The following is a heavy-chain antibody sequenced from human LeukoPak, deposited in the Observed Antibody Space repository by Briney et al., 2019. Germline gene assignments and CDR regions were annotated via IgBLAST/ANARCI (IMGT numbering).Heavy chain of an antibody. D-gene: IGHD3-9*01. CDR2: ISWDGGRT. J-gene: IGHJ3*02. Sequence: GGSLRLSCAGSGFSLDDYSMHWVRQAPGKGLEWVSSISWDGGRTASADSVKGRFSISRDNAKNFLYLQMNSLGPEDTALYYCIKDMGFDLLKDAFDIWGQGTMVTVSS. CDR1: GFSLDDYS. V-gene: IGHV3-9*01. CDR3: IKDMGFDLLKDAFDI.